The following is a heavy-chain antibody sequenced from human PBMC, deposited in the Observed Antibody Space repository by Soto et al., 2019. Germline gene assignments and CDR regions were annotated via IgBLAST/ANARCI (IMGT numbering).Heavy chain of an antibody. CDR3: ARGFLYGSGSYPTSDY. D-gene: IGHD3-10*01. CDR1: GGTFSSYA. V-gene: IGHV1-69*13. Sequence: SVKVSCKASGGTFSSYAISWVRQAPGQGLEWMGGIIPIFGTANYAQKFQGRVTITADESTSTAYMELSSLRSEDTAVYYCARGFLYGSGSYPTSDYWGQGTLVTVSS. CDR2: IIPIFGTA. J-gene: IGHJ4*02.